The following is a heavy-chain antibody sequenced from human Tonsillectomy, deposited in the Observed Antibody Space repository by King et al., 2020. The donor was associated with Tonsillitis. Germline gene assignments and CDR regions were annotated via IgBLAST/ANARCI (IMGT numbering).Heavy chain of an antibody. CDR3: AKSAYYVPLYGMDV. V-gene: IGHV3-30*18. J-gene: IGHJ6*02. Sequence: VQLVESGGGVVQPGRSLRLSCAASGFTFSNFGMHWVRQAPGKGLEWVAVTSHDGNNKYYADSVKGRFTISRDNSKNTQYLQMNSLRAEDTAVYYCAKSAYYVPLYGMDVWGQGTTVTVSS. CDR2: TSHDGNNK. CDR1: GFTFSNFG. D-gene: IGHD3-16*01.